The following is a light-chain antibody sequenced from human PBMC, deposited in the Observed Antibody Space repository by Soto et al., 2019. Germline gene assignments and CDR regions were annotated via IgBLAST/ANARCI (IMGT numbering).Light chain of an antibody. J-gene: IGLJ3*02. V-gene: IGLV2-18*02. CDR3: TSYTSSRTWV. CDR1: SSDVGSYNR. CDR2: EVT. Sequence: QSALTQPPSVSGSPGQSVTISCTGTSSDVGSYNRVSWYQQPPGTAPKLMIYEVTNRPSGVPNRFSASKSGNPASLPISGLQAEDEADYYCTSYTSSRTWVFGGGTKLTVL.